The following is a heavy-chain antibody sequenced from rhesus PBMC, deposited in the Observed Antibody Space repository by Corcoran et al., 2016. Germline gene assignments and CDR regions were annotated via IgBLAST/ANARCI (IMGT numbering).Heavy chain of an antibody. V-gene: IGHV4-57*02. D-gene: IGHD3-9*01. Sequence: QLQLQESGPGLVKPSETLSHTCAVSGGSVSSSNWWRWISQPPGKGLEWNGRISGTGGVPSDHPSLTRPVTISAGTSKNQFSLKVCSVTAADTAVYYCAREGYEDDYGYYYTEGFDYWGQGVLVTVSS. CDR1: GGSVSSSNW. J-gene: IGHJ4*01. CDR3: AREGYEDDYGYYYTEGFDY. CDR2: ISGTGGVP.